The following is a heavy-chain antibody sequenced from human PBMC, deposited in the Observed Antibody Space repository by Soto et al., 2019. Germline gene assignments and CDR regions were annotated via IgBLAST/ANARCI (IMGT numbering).Heavy chain of an antibody. CDR1: GFTFSSYE. CDR2: ISSSGSTI. CDR3: VKDRGIVGATGDYYYYGMDV. J-gene: IGHJ6*02. Sequence: PGGSLRLSCAASGFTFSSYEMNWVRQAPGKGLEWVSYISSSGSTIYYADSVKGRFTISRDNAKNTLYLQMSSLRAEDTAVYYCVKDRGIVGATGDYYYYGMDVWGQGTTVTVSS. V-gene: IGHV3-48*03. D-gene: IGHD1-26*01.